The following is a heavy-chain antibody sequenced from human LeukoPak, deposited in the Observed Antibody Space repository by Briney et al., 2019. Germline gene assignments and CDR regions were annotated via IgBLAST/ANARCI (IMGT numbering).Heavy chain of an antibody. V-gene: IGHV4-31*03. CDR1: GGSISSGGYY. J-gene: IGHJ4*02. CDR2: IYYSGST. Sequence: SETLSLTCTVSGGSISSGGYYWSWIRQHPGKGLEWIGYIYYSGSTYYNPSLKSRVTISVDTSKNQFSLKLSTVTAADTAVYYCARRKGDEDFDYWGQGTLVTVSS. CDR3: ARRKGDEDFDY. D-gene: IGHD1-14*01.